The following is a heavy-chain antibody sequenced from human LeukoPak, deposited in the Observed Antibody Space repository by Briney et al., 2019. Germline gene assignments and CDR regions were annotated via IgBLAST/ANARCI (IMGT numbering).Heavy chain of an antibody. V-gene: IGHV1-18*01. Sequence: GASVEVSCKASGYTFTNYGLIWVRQAPGQGLEWMGWISTDNGNTNSVQKLQGRVTLTTDTSTTTAYMELRSLRSDDTAVYYCARGDDAFDFWGQGTMVTVSS. J-gene: IGHJ3*01. CDR1: GYTFTNYG. CDR3: ARGDDAFDF. CDR2: ISTDNGNT.